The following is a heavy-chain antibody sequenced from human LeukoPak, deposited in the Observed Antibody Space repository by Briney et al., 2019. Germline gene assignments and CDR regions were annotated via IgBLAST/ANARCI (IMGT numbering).Heavy chain of an antibody. CDR2: IGSSGDTST. V-gene: IGHV3-48*03. J-gene: IGHJ5*02. CDR3: VRHIGECDSETCPRWFDP. Sequence: WVRQPPGKGLEWLSSIGSSGDTSTYYADSIKGRFTISRDNAKNTVNLNLNGLRVDDTAVYYCVRHIGECDSETCPRWFDPWGQGTLVTVSS. D-gene: IGHD3-22*01.